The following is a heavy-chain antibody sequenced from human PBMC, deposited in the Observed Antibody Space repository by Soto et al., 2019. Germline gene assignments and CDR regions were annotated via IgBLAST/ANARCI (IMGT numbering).Heavy chain of an antibody. CDR2: ISDTGGDS. Sequence: GGSLRLSCEASGFTFINYAMSWVRQSPGKGLEWVSSISDTGGDSYYADSMDGRFTVSRDDSKNTLYLQINSLRAEDTAIYYCVRDLYRSATMPCLDHWGQGALVTVSS. V-gene: IGHV3-23*01. CDR3: VRDLYRSATMPCLDH. J-gene: IGHJ4*02. D-gene: IGHD1-1*01. CDR1: GFTFINYA.